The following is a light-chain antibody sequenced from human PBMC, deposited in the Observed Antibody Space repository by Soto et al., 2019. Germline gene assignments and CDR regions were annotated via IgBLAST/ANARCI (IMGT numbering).Light chain of an antibody. J-gene: IGKJ1*01. Sequence: EIVMTQSPATLSVSPGERATLSCSASQRVSSNLAWYQQKPGQAPRLLIYGASTRATGIPARFSSRGPGTEFILTQSSLQSEAFAVYYCQQYNNWSPATFGHATKVEI. CDR1: QRVSSN. V-gene: IGKV3-15*01. CDR2: GAS. CDR3: QQYNNWSPAT.